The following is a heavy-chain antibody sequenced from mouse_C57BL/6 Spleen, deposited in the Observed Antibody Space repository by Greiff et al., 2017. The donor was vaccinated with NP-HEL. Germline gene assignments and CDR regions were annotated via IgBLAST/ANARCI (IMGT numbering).Heavy chain of an antibody. J-gene: IGHJ3*01. CDR1: GYTFTSYD. CDR2: IYPRDGST. D-gene: IGHD2-4*01. V-gene: IGHV1-85*01. Sequence: VQLQQSGPELVKPGASVKLSCKASGYTFTSYDINWVKQRPGQGLEWIGWIYPRDGSTKYNEKFKGKATLTVDTSSSTAYMESHSLTSEDSAVYFCARGDYDYPFAYWGQGTLVTVSA. CDR3: ARGDYDYPFAY.